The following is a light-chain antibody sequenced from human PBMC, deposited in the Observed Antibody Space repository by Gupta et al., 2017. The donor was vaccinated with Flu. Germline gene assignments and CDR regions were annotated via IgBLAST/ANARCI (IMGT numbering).Light chain of an antibody. Sequence: TSSDVGGYKYVSWYQQHPGKAPKIMIYEVDKRPSGVPDRFSGSKSGNTASLTVSGLQADDEADYYCSSYAGNNYWVFGGGTELTVL. J-gene: IGLJ3*02. CDR3: SSYAGNNYWV. V-gene: IGLV2-8*01. CDR1: SSDVGGYKY. CDR2: EVD.